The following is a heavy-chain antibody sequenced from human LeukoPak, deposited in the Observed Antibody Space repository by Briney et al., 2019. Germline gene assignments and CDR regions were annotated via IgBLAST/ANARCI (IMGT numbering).Heavy chain of an antibody. V-gene: IGHV3-74*01. CDR3: ARGPDYYHRSGCFDY. CDR2: INSDGSST. Sequence: GGSLRLSCAASGFIFSSYWMHWVRQAPGKGLVWVSLINSDGSSTRYADSVKGRLTISRDNAKNTLYLQMNSLRAEDTAVYYCARGPDYYHRSGCFDYWGPGTLVTVSS. CDR1: GFIFSSYW. J-gene: IGHJ4*02. D-gene: IGHD3-22*01.